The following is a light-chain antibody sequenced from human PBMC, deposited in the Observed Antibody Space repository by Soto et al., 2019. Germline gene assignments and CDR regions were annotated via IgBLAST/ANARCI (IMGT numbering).Light chain of an antibody. V-gene: IGLV3-1*01. CDR3: QAWDSSTAHYV. J-gene: IGLJ1*01. Sequence: SYELTQPPSVSVSPGQTASITCSGDKLGDKYACWYQQKPGQSPVLVIYQDSKRPSGIPERFSGSNSGNTATLTISGTQAMDEADDYCQAWDSSTAHYVFGTGTQLTVL. CDR2: QDS. CDR1: KLGDKY.